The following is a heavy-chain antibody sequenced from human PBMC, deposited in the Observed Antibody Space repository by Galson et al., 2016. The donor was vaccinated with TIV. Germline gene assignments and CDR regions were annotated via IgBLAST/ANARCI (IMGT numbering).Heavy chain of an antibody. J-gene: IGHJ4*02. D-gene: IGHD3-22*01. V-gene: IGHV3-23*01. Sequence: SLRLSCAASGFTFSSYAMRWVRQAPGKGLEWVSSISKRGSEKYYADSVKGRFPLSRDNSKNTLYLQMNSLRADDTAVYYCNRGGYYYDGGVVYYRGFDYWGQGALVTVTS. CDR1: GFTFSSYA. CDR2: ISKRGSEK. CDR3: NRGGYYYDGGVVYYRGFDY.